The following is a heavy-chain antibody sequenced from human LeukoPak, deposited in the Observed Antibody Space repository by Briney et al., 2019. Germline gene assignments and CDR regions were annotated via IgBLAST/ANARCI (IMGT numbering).Heavy chain of an antibody. CDR3: ARGTQWLVGNY. J-gene: IGHJ4*02. CDR2: INPNSGGT. Sequence: ASVKVSCKASGYTFTDFYIHWVRQSPGQGLEWIGRINPNSGGTNYAQKFQGRVTMTRDTSISTAYMELSRLTSDDSALYYCARGTQWLVGNYWGQGTLVTVSS. V-gene: IGHV1-2*06. D-gene: IGHD6-19*01. CDR1: GYTFTDFY.